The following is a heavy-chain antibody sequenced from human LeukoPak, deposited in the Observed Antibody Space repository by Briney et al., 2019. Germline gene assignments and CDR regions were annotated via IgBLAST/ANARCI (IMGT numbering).Heavy chain of an antibody. J-gene: IGHJ5*02. D-gene: IGHD3-10*01. CDR3: ARDATMVRGGDWFDP. CDR2: ISAYNGNT. Sequence: GASVKVSCKASGYTFTSYGISWVRQAPGQGLEWMGWISAYNGNTNYAQKLQGRVTMTTDTSTSTAYMELRSLRSDDTAVYYCARDATMVRGGDWFDPWGQGTLVTVSS. CDR1: GYTFTSYG. V-gene: IGHV1-18*04.